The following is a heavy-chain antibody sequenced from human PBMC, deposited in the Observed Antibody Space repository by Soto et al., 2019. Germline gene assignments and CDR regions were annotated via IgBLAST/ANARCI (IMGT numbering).Heavy chain of an antibody. CDR3: AGDEGLRDCGGSRCNRYFQH. D-gene: IGHD2-21*01. CDR1: GYTFTAYY. Sequence: QVQLVQSGAEVKKPGASVKVSCKAPGYTFTAYYIHWVRLAPGQGLEWMGMIDPSDGSASYAQELQGRVSMTGDTASSTVYRELRGLRSDDTAVYYCAGDEGLRDCGGSRCNRYFQHWGQGTLVTVSS. J-gene: IGHJ1*01. V-gene: IGHV1-46*03. CDR2: IDPSDGSA.